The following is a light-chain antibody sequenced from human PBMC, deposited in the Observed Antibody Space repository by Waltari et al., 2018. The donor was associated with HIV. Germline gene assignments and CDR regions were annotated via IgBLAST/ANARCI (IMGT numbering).Light chain of an antibody. CDR1: QSISEY. J-gene: IGKJ4*01. CDR2: VAS. CDR3: QQSYSTPLT. Sequence: DIQMTQSPSSLSASIGDTVTITCRASQSISEYLNWYQETPGNAPKLLIYVASSLQIGVPSSFSGSGSGTDFTLTISNLQPEDFATYFCQQSYSTPLTFGAGTKVEIK. V-gene: IGKV1-39*01.